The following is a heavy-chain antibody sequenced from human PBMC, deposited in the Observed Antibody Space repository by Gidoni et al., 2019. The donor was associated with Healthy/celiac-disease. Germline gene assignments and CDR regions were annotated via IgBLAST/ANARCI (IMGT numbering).Heavy chain of an antibody. D-gene: IGHD6-19*01. CDR2: IYWDDDK. CDR3: ARRRIAVADILGAFDY. J-gene: IGHJ4*02. V-gene: IGHV2-5*02. CDR1: GFSLSTSGVG. Sequence: QITLKESGPTLVKPTQTLTLTCTFSGFSLSTSGVGVCWIRQPPGKALEWLALIYWDDDKRYSPSLKSRLTITKDTSKNQVVLTMTNMDPVDTATFYCARRRIAVADILGAFDYWGQGTPVTVSS.